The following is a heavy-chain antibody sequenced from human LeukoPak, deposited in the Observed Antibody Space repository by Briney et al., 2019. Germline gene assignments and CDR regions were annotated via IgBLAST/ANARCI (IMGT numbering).Heavy chain of an antibody. Sequence: GGSLRLSCAASGFTFSGYWMTWVRQAPGKGLEGVANIKQDGNEKYYVDSVKGRFTISRDNAKNSLSLQMNSLRAEDTALYYCARASPYFDYWGQGTLVTVSS. CDR2: IKQDGNEK. CDR3: ARASPYFDY. CDR1: GFTFSGYW. V-gene: IGHV3-7*01. J-gene: IGHJ4*02. D-gene: IGHD6-6*01.